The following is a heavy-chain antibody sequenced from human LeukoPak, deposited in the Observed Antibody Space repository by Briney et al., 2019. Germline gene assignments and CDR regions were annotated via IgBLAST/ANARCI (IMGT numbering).Heavy chain of an antibody. CDR1: GFTFRTFG. CDR3: ARWNYAYDR. CDR2: TGLYGDGE. Sequence: GGSLRLSCVASGFTFRTFGMAWVRQAPGRGLEWVAHTGLYGDGEYAESVRGRFTISRDNAKSSVYLEMNSLRAEDTALYYCARWNYAYDRWGQGTLVTVSS. D-gene: IGHD1-7*01. J-gene: IGHJ5*02. V-gene: IGHV3-7*01.